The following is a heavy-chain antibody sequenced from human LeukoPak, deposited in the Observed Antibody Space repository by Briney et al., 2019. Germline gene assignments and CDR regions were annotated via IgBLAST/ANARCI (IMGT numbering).Heavy chain of an antibody. CDR2: IYYSGST. CDR3: ARQGSGNYLSPVNY. Sequence: SETLSLTCTVSGGSISSYYWGWIRQPPGKGLEWIGTIYYSGSTYYNPSLKSRVTISVDTSKNQFSLKLSSVTAADTAVYYCARQGSGNYLSPVNYWGQGTLVTVSS. V-gene: IGHV4-39*01. CDR1: GGSISSYY. J-gene: IGHJ4*02. D-gene: IGHD1-26*01.